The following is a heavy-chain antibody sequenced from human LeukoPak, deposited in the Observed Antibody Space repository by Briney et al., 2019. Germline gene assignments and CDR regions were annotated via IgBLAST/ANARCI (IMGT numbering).Heavy chain of an antibody. CDR2: ISGSGGST. D-gene: IGHD6-19*01. CDR1: GFTFSSYA. Sequence: GGSLRLSCAASGFTFSSYAMSWVRQAPGKGLEWVSAISGSGGSTYYADSVKGRFTISRDNSKNTPYLQMNSLRAEDTAIYYCAKTRGWPYYFDYWGQGTLVTVSS. V-gene: IGHV3-23*01. CDR3: AKTRGWPYYFDY. J-gene: IGHJ4*02.